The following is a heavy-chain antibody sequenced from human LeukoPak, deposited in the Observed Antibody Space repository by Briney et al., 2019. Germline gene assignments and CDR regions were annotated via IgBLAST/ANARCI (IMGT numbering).Heavy chain of an antibody. CDR2: IYYGEST. Sequence: SETLSLTCTVSGGSISSYYWSWIRQPPGKGLEWIGYIYYGESTNYNPSLKSRVTISVDTSKDQFSLKLSSVTAADTAVYYCARGVAAAGRGGGFDPWGQGTLVTVSS. D-gene: IGHD6-13*01. CDR1: GGSISSYY. V-gene: IGHV4-59*01. CDR3: ARGVAAAGRGGGFDP. J-gene: IGHJ5*02.